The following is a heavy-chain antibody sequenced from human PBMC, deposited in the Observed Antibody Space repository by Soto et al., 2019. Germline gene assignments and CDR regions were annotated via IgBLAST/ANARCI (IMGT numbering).Heavy chain of an antibody. Sequence: EVQLLESVGGLVQPGGSLRLSCVASGFTFSNYAMSWVRQAPAKAPEWVSSINIVGGATNYADSVRGRFAMSRDDSTNTVFLQMNSLRADDTAVYYCTKNYYFDSWGQGTLVTVSS. CDR2: INIVGGAT. J-gene: IGHJ4*02. CDR1: GFTFSNYA. CDR3: TKNYYFDS. V-gene: IGHV3-23*01.